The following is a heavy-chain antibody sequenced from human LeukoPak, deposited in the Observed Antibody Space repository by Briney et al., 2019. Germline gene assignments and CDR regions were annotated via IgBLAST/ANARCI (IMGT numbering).Heavy chain of an antibody. CDR2: IYYSGST. Sequence: SETLSLTCTVSGGSISSYYWSWIRQPPGKGLEWIGYIYYSGSTNYNPSLKGRVTMSVDSSKNQFSLKMSSVTDADTAVYYCARAPLERCPGDTCYPYFDYWGQGTLVTVSS. CDR3: ARAPLERCPGDTCYPYFDY. V-gene: IGHV4-59*01. D-gene: IGHD2-8*02. CDR1: GGSISSYY. J-gene: IGHJ4*02.